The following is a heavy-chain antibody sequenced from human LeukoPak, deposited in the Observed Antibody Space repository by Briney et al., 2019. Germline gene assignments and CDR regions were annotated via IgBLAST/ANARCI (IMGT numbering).Heavy chain of an antibody. CDR3: ARVAHNYDLLTGYYPYLDYFDF. CDR2: INPNSGGT. Sequence: ASVKVSCKASGYTFSGYYMHWVRQAPGQGLEWMGWINPNSGGTYYAQKFQGRVTMTRDTSIGTAYMELSRLRSDDTAVFYCARVAHNYDLLTGYYPYLDYFDFWGQGTLVTVSS. J-gene: IGHJ4*02. CDR1: GYTFSGYY. D-gene: IGHD3-9*01. V-gene: IGHV1-2*02.